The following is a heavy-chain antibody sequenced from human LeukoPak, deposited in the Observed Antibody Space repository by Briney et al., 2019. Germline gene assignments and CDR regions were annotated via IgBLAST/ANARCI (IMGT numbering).Heavy chain of an antibody. D-gene: IGHD2-21*01. CDR1: GFTFSSYE. V-gene: IGHV3-48*03. CDR2: ISSSSSTI. Sequence: GRSLRLSCAASGFTFSSYEMNWIRQAPGKGLEWVAYISSSSSTIYYADSVKGRFTISRDNAKNSLSLQLSSLRGEDTALYYCARGDSSSILINDAFDFWGQGTMVTVPS. J-gene: IGHJ3*01. CDR3: ARGDSSSILINDAFDF.